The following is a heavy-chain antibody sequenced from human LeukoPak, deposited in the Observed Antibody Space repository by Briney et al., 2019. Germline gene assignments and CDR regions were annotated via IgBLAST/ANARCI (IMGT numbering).Heavy chain of an antibody. CDR2: ISAYNGNT. D-gene: IGHD3-10*01. Sequence: ASVKVSCKASGYTFTSYGISWVRQAPGQGLEWMGWISAYNGNTNYAQKLQGRVTMTTDTSTSTAYMELRSLRSDDTAVYYCARDRDTMVRGVLDYWGQGTLVTVSS. V-gene: IGHV1-18*01. J-gene: IGHJ4*02. CDR3: ARDRDTMVRGVLDY. CDR1: GYTFTSYG.